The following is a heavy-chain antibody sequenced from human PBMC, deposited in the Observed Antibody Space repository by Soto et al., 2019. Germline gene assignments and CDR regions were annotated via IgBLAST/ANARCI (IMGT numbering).Heavy chain of an antibody. V-gene: IGHV4-61*08. D-gene: IGHD3-16*01. CDR3: ARTWGSTKDD. CDR2: IYYSGST. Sequence: PSETLSLTCTVSGGSISSGGYYWSWIRQHPGKGLEWIGYIYYSGSTNYNPSLKSRVTISVDTSKNQFSLKLSSVTAADTAVYYCARTWGSTKDDWGRGTLVTVSS. J-gene: IGHJ4*02. CDR1: GGSISSGGYY.